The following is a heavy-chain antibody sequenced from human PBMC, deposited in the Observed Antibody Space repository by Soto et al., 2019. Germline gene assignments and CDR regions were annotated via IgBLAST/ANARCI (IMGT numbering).Heavy chain of an antibody. CDR3: ASYGYIGSYYLL. V-gene: IGHV3-21*06. D-gene: IGHD1-26*01. CDR1: GFTFSSYT. J-gene: IGHJ4*02. Sequence: PGGSLRLSCAASGFTFSSYTMNWVRQAPGKGLEWVSSISSSSTYIYYADSVKGRFTISRDNAKNSLYLQMNSLRAEDTAMYYCASYGYIGSYYLLWGQGTLVTVSS. CDR2: ISSSSTYI.